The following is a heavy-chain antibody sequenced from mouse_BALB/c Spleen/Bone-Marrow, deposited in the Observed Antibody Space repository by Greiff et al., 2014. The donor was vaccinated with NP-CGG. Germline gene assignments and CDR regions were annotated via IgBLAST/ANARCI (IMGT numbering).Heavy chain of an antibody. D-gene: IGHD1-1*01. V-gene: IGHV14-3*02. Sequence: EVKLVESGAELVKPGAPVKLSCTASGFNIKDTYMHWVKQRPEQGLEWIGRIDPANGNTKYDPKFQGKATITADTSSNTAYLQLSSLTSEDTAVYYCAIYYYGSSGFAYWGQGTLVTVSA. CDR2: IDPANGNT. CDR1: GFNIKDTY. J-gene: IGHJ3*01. CDR3: AIYYYGSSGFAY.